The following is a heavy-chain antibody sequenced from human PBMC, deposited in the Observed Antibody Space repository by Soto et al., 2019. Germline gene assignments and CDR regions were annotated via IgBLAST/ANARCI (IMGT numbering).Heavy chain of an antibody. V-gene: IGHV3-30-3*01. CDR3: ARDHGMFLSYYYYGMDV. D-gene: IGHD3-10*02. Sequence: QVQLVESGGGVVQPGRSLTLSCAASGFTFSRFSMHWVRQAPGKGLAWVAVISYDGSNTHYAESVKGRFNISRDDSKNTVFLQMNNLRGEDSDVYYCARDHGMFLSYYYYGMDVWGQGHTVSVSS. J-gene: IGHJ6*02. CDR2: ISYDGSNT. CDR1: GFTFSRFS.